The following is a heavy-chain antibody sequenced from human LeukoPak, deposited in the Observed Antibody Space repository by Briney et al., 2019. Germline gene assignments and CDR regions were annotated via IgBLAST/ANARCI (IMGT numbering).Heavy chain of an antibody. CDR3: ARERGDNWNVGP. CDR2: IYHSGST. J-gene: IGHJ5*02. D-gene: IGHD1-20*01. Sequence: SESLSLTCTVSGYSITSGYYWGWIRQPPGKGLEWIGTIYHSGSTYFNPSLKSRVTISVDTSKNQFSLKLSSVTAADTAVYYCARERGDNWNVGPWGQGTLVTVSS. CDR1: GYSITSGYY. V-gene: IGHV4-38-2*02.